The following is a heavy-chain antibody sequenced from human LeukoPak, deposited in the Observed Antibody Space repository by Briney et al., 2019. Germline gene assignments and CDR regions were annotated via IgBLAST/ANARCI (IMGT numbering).Heavy chain of an antibody. J-gene: IGHJ4*02. Sequence: GGSLGLSCAASGFTVSSNYMSWVRQAPGKGLEWVSGISGSGGSTYYADSVKGHFTISRDNSKNTLYLQMNSLRAEDTAIYYCAKDLIAYSYGYAGRSNFDYWGQGTLVTVSS. D-gene: IGHD5-18*01. CDR2: ISGSGGST. CDR1: GFTVSSNY. V-gene: IGHV3-23*01. CDR3: AKDLIAYSYGYAGRSNFDY.